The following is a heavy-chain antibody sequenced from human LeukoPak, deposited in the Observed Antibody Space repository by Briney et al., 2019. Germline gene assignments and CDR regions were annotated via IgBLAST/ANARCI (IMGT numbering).Heavy chain of an antibody. J-gene: IGHJ4*02. Sequence: ASVKVSCKASGYTFTGYYMHWVRQAPGQGLEWMGWINPNSGGTNYAQKFQGRVTMTRDTSISTAYMELSRLRSDDTAVYYCARSYSGNTLEGDHWGQGTLVTVSS. CDR3: ARSYSGNTLEGDH. D-gene: IGHD1-26*01. V-gene: IGHV1-2*02. CDR2: INPNSGGT. CDR1: GYTFTGYY.